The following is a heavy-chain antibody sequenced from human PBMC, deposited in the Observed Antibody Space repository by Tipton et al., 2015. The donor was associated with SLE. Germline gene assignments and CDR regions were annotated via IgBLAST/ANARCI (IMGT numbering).Heavy chain of an antibody. CDR2: INHSGST. CDR1: GGSITSHY. J-gene: IGHJ4*02. D-gene: IGHD6-13*01. V-gene: IGHV4-34*01. CDR3: ATYSSSWSSFDY. Sequence: TLSLTCSVSGGSITSHYWSWIRQPPGKGLEWIGEINHSGSTNYNPSLKSRVTISVDTSKNQFSLKLSSVTAADTAVYYCATYSSSWSSFDYWGQGTLVTVSS.